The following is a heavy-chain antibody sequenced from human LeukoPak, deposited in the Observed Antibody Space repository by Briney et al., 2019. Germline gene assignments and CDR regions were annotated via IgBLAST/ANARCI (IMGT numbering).Heavy chain of an antibody. D-gene: IGHD3-10*01. CDR1: GYSFTSYW. CDR3: ARLTVVGYYGSGSYSTDNWFDP. Sequence: GESLKISCKGPGYSFTSYWIGWVRQMPGKGLEWMGIIYPGDSDTRYSPSFQGQVTISADKSISTAYLQWSSLKASDTAMYYCARLTVVGYYGSGSYSTDNWFDPWGQGTLVTVSS. J-gene: IGHJ5*02. V-gene: IGHV5-51*01. CDR2: IYPGDSDT.